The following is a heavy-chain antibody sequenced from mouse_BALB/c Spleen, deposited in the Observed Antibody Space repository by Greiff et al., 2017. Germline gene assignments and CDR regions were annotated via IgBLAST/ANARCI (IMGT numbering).Heavy chain of an antibody. CDR3: TRDRDGNHGFDY. D-gene: IGHD2-1*01. V-gene: IGHV5-6-4*01. J-gene: IGHJ2*01. Sequence: EVNVVESGGGLVKPGGSLKLSCAASGFTFSSYTMSWVRQTPEKRLEWVATISSGGSYTYYPDSVKGRFTISRDNAKNTLYLQMSSLKSEDTAMYYCTRDRDGNHGFDYWGQGTTLTVSS. CDR2: ISSGGSYT. CDR1: GFTFSSYT.